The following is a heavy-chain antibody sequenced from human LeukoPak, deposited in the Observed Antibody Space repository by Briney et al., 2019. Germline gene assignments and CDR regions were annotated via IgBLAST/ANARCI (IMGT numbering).Heavy chain of an antibody. Sequence: ETLSLTCSVSGGSISSDHWNWIRQTPGKGLEWVSALSRSGDSTYYADSVKGRVTISRDNAKNTLYLQMNSLGAEDTAVYYCTTVLSSNRYNLCDYWGQGTLVTVSS. J-gene: IGHJ4*02. D-gene: IGHD6-13*01. CDR1: GGSISSDH. V-gene: IGHV3-23*01. CDR3: TTVLSSNRYNLCDY. CDR2: LSRSGDST.